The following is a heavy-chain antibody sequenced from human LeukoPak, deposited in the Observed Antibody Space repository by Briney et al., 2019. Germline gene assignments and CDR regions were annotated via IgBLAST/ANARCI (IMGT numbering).Heavy chain of an antibody. CDR3: VTSIGCYGPSGYYPFDY. CDR2: MNPRSGNT. CDR1: GYTFIRYD. D-gene: IGHD3-22*01. Sequence: ASVKVSCMASGYTFIRYDINCVRQAPGQGLEWMGWMNPRSGNTGYAQKLQGRITMTRNTAINTAYMELSSLRTEDTAVYYCVTSIGCYGPSGYYPFDYWGQGTLVTVSS. V-gene: IGHV1-8*01. J-gene: IGHJ4*02.